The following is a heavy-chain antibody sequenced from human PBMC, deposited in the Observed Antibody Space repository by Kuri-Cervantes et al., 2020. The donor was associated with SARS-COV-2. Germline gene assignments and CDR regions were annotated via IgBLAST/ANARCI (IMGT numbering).Heavy chain of an antibody. V-gene: IGHV4-39*01. CDR3: ARGGACSSTSCYYWFDP. CDR2: IYYSGST. J-gene: IGHJ5*02. D-gene: IGHD2-2*01. CDR1: GGFISSSSYY. Sequence: GSLRLSCTVSGGFISSSSYYWGWIRQPPGKGLEWIGSIYYSGSTYYNPSLKSRVTISVDTSKNQFSLKLSSVTAADTAVYYCARGGACSSTSCYYWFDPWGQGTLVTVSS.